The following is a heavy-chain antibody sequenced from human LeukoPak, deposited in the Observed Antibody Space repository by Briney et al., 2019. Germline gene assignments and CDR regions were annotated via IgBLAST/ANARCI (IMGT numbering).Heavy chain of an antibody. CDR1: GFTFSDYY. CDR2: ISYDGNNK. J-gene: IGHJ4*02. V-gene: IGHV3-30-3*01. Sequence: PGGSLRLSCAASGFTFSDYYMTWIRQAPGKGLEWVSVISYDGNNKHYADSVKGRFTISRDNSKNTLYLQMNSLRAEDTAVYYCARSLGGDYPFFDYWGQGTLVTVSS. D-gene: IGHD4-17*01. CDR3: ARSLGGDYPFFDY.